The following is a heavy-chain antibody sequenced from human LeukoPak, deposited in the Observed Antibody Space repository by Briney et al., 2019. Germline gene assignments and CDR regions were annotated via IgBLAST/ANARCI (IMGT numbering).Heavy chain of an antibody. CDR3: ASKYYYDSSGSFDY. J-gene: IGHJ4*02. CDR1: GGTFSSYA. D-gene: IGHD3-22*01. V-gene: IGHV1-69*05. CDR2: IIPIFGTA. Sequence: GASVKVSCKASGGTFSSYAINWVRQAPGQGLEWMGRIIPIFGTANYAQKFQGRVTITTDESTSTAYMELSSLRSEDTAVYYCASKYYYDSSGSFDYWGQGTLVTVSS.